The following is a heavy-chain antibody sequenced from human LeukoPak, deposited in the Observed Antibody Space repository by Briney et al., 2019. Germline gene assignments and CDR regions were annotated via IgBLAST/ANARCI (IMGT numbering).Heavy chain of an antibody. J-gene: IGHJ3*02. CDR1: GYTFTRYG. CDR2: INPNNGNT. D-gene: IGHD3-22*01. Sequence: ASVKVSCKASGYTFTRYGISGVRQAPGQGLEWMGWINPNNGNTNYVQKLQGRVTMTTDTSTSTAYMELRSLRSDDTAVYYCARVGYDSSGRHRYAFDIWGQGTMVTVSS. CDR3: ARVGYDSSGRHRYAFDI. V-gene: IGHV1-18*01.